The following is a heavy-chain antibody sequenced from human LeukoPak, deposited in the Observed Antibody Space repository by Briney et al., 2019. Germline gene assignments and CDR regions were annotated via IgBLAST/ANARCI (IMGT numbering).Heavy chain of an antibody. D-gene: IGHD4-17*01. V-gene: IGHV4-31*03. Sequence: PSETLSLTCTVSGGSISSGGYYWSWIRQHPGKGLEWIVYICYSGSTYYNPSLKSRVTISVDTSKNQFSLKLSSVTAADAAVYYCATAQETTVTGYYFDYWGQGTLVTVSS. CDR1: GGSISSGGYY. CDR2: ICYSGST. J-gene: IGHJ4*02. CDR3: ATAQETTVTGYYFDY.